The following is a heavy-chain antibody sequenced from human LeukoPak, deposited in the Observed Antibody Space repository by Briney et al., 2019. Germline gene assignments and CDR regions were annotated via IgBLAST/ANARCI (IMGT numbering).Heavy chain of an antibody. Sequence: GGSLRLSCAASGFTFSDYYMSWLRQAPGKGLEWVSYISSSGSTIYYADSVKGRFTISRDNAKNSLYLQMNSLRAEDTAVYYCARDHEQWLSTYYYYYGMDVWGQGTTVTVSS. CDR2: ISSSGSTI. CDR3: ARDHEQWLSTYYYYYGMDV. CDR1: GFTFSDYY. V-gene: IGHV3-11*01. D-gene: IGHD6-19*01. J-gene: IGHJ6*02.